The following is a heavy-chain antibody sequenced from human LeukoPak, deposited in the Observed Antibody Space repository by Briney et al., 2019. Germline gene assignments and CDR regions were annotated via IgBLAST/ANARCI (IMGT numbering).Heavy chain of an antibody. Sequence: PGGSLRLSCAASGFTFSSHSMNWVRQAPGKGLEWVGRIKSKTDGGTTDYAAPVKGRFTISRGDSKNTLYLQMNSLKTEDTAVYYCTTDTQDIILQVDYWGQGTLVTVSS. CDR3: TTDTQDIILQVDY. V-gene: IGHV3-15*01. J-gene: IGHJ4*02. CDR2: IKSKTDGGTT. CDR1: GFTFSSHS.